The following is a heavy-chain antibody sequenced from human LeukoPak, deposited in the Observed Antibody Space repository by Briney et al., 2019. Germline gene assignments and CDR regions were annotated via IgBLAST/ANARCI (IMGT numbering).Heavy chain of an antibody. J-gene: IGHJ4*02. CDR2: IYPGDPDT. Sequence: GESLKISCKGSGYSFTSYWIGWVRQMPGKGLEWMGIIYPGDPDTRYSPSFQGQVTISADKSISTAYLQWSSLKASDTAMYYCARLEEPTVATGYYFDYWGQGTLVTVPS. D-gene: IGHD4-23*01. V-gene: IGHV5-51*01. CDR3: ARLEEPTVATGYYFDY. CDR1: GYSFTSYW.